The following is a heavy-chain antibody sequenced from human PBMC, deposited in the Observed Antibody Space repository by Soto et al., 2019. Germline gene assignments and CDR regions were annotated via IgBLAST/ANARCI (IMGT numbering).Heavy chain of an antibody. V-gene: IGHV5-51*01. Sequence: HGESLKISCKASGYIFIDYWIGWVRQMPGKGLEWMGIVYPRDSDIRYSPSFQGQVTISADGSTGTAFLQWRSLKASDTALYYCARPPLPGYSIHFNSWGQGTLVTVSS. D-gene: IGHD2-15*01. CDR1: GYIFIDYW. CDR2: VYPRDSDI. J-gene: IGHJ4*02. CDR3: ARPPLPGYSIHFNS.